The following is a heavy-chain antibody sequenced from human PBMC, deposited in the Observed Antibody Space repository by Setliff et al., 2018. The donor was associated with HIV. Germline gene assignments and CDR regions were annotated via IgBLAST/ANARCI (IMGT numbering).Heavy chain of an antibody. CDR1: GYSFTNHS. D-gene: IGHD5-12*01. V-gene: IGHV1-46*01. CDR2: INPTGGST. CDR3: ASSGAWQRNALDI. Sequence: GASVKVSCKPSGYSFTNHSMHWVRQDPGQGLEWMGVINPTGGSTRNTQKFQGRVAMTRDTSTSTVYMELSSLRSEDTAVYYCASSGAWQRNALDIWGQGTMVTVSS. J-gene: IGHJ3*02.